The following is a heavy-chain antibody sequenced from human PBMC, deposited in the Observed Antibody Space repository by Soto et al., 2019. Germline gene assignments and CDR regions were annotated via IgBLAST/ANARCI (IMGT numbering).Heavy chain of an antibody. CDR3: ARVPQSITMVRGVIIEYTYYYHYGMDV. Sequence: SVKVSCKASGGTFSSYAISWVRQAPGQGLEWMGGIIPIFGTANYAQKFQGRVTITADESTSTAYMELSSLRSEDTAVYYCARVPQSITMVRGVIIEYTYYYHYGMDVWGQGTTVTVSS. J-gene: IGHJ6*02. V-gene: IGHV1-69*13. CDR1: GGTFSSYA. CDR2: IIPIFGTA. D-gene: IGHD3-10*01.